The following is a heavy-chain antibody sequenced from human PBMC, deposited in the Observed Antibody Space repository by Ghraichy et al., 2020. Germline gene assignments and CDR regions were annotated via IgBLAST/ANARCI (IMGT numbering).Heavy chain of an antibody. V-gene: IGHV3-7*01. J-gene: IGHJ4*02. D-gene: IGHD3-22*01. Sequence: GGSLRLSCAASGFTFSSYWMSWVRQAPGKGLEWVANIKQDGSEKYYVDSVKGRFTISRDNAKNSLYLQMNSLRAEDTAVYYCAREEVFYYDSSGYKYYFDYWGQGTLVTVSS. CDR3: AREEVFYYDSSGYKYYFDY. CDR2: IKQDGSEK. CDR1: GFTFSSYW.